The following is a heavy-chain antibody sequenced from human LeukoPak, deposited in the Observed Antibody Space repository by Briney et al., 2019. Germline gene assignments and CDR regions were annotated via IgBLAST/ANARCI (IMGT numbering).Heavy chain of an antibody. V-gene: IGHV1-69*05. D-gene: IGHD5-24*01. CDR2: IIPIFGTA. CDR3: ARENVEMATISFDY. J-gene: IGHJ4*02. CDR1: GGTFSSYA. Sequence: SVKVSCKASGGTFSSYAISWVRQAPGQGLEWMGGIIPIFGTANYAQKFQGRVTITTDESTSTAYMELSSLRSEDTAVYYCARENVEMATISFDYWGQGTLVTVSS.